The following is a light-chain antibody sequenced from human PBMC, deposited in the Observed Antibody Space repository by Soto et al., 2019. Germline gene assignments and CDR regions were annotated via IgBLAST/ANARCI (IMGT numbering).Light chain of an antibody. CDR2: DAS. J-gene: IGKJ4*01. CDR1: QSVSSY. CDR3: HEHSNWPS. V-gene: IGKV3-11*01. Sequence: EIVLTQSPATLSLSPGERATLSCRASQSVSSYLAWYQQKPGQAPRLLIYDASNRATSIPAWFSGSGSGTDFTVTNSCLEPEDFAVDYCHEHSNWPSFGGRTMVEIK.